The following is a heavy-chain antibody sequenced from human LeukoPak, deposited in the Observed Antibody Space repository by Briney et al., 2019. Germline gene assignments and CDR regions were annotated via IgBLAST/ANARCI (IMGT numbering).Heavy chain of an antibody. CDR3: ARGITIFGVVIFDY. Sequence: KSSETLSLTCTVSGGSISSHYWSWIRQPPGKGLEWIGYIYHSGSTYYNPSLKSRVTISVDRSKNQFSLKLSSVTAADTAVYYCARGITIFGVVIFDYWGQGTLVTVSS. J-gene: IGHJ4*02. CDR1: GGSISSHY. CDR2: IYHSGST. D-gene: IGHD3-3*01. V-gene: IGHV4-59*11.